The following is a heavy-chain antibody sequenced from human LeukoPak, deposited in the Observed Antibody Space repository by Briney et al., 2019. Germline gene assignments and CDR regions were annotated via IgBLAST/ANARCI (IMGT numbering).Heavy chain of an antibody. J-gene: IGHJ4*02. D-gene: IGHD5-18*01. Sequence: SETLSLTCTVSGYSINSGYYWGWIRPPPGKGLEWIGSIYHSGSTNYNPSLKSRVTISVDTSKNQFSPKLSSVTAADTAVYYCARRIRGYREGFDYWGQGTLVTVSS. CDR2: IYHSGST. CDR1: GYSINSGYY. CDR3: ARRIRGYREGFDY. V-gene: IGHV4-38-2*02.